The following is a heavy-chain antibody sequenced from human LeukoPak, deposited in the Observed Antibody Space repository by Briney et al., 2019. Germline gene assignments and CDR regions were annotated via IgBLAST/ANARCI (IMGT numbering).Heavy chain of an antibody. CDR2: IYYSGNS. V-gene: IGHV4-31*03. Sequence: MSSETLSLTCTVSGGSINSGGYYWNWIRQHPGQGLEWIGYIYYSGNSYYNPSLKSRVTISVDTSKNQFSLKLTSVTAADTAVYYCARELIYDGSGTYFDSWGQGTLVTVSS. CDR1: GGSINSGGYY. D-gene: IGHD3-10*01. CDR3: ARELIYDGSGTYFDS. J-gene: IGHJ4*02.